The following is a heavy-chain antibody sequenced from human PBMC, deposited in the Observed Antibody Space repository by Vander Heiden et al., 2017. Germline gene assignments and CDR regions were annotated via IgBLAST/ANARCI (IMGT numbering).Heavy chain of an antibody. Sequence: EVQLVESGGDWIQLGGSLRLPCEASGFTVSSKYMYWVRQAPGKGLELVSVIYRGGGTYYPDSVKGRFTVSRDNSKNTLYLQMNSLRAEDTAVYYCASLKGWSGEGVADYWGQGALVTVSS. D-gene: IGHD3-10*01. J-gene: IGHJ4*02. CDR1: GFTVSSKY. CDR2: IYRGGGT. V-gene: IGHV3-53*01. CDR3: ASLKGWSGEGVADY.